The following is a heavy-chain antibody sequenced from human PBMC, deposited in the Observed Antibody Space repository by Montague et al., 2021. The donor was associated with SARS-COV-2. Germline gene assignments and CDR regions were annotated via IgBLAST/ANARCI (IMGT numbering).Heavy chain of an antibody. CDR1: GGSISSGDYY. CDR2: IYYSGST. J-gene: IGHJ3*02. CDR3: ARVRGITMIVVVIAGAFDI. D-gene: IGHD3-22*01. Sequence: TLSLTCTVSGGSISSGDYYWSWIRQPPGKGLEWIGYIYYSGSTYYNPSLKSRVTISVDTSKNQFSLKLSSVTAADTAVYYCARVRGITMIVVVIAGAFDIWGQGTMDTVSS. V-gene: IGHV4-30-4*08.